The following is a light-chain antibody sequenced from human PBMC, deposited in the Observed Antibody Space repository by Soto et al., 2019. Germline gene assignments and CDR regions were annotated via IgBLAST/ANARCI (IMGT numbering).Light chain of an antibody. CDR3: QQYGSSYT. CDR2: SAS. CDR1: QSVASSY. J-gene: IGKJ2*01. V-gene: IGKV3-20*01. Sequence: EVVLTQSPGTLSLSPGERVTLSCRASQSVASSYLAWYQQKPGRAPRLLFYSASSRATGIPDRFSGSGSGTDFTLTISRLEPEDFAVYYCQQYGSSYTFGQGTKLEIK.